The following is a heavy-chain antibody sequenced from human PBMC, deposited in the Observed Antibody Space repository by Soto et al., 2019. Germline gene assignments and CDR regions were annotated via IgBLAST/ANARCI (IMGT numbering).Heavy chain of an antibody. CDR2: IYPGDSDT. CDR1: GYSFTSDW. D-gene: IGHD2-15*01. J-gene: IGHJ6*02. V-gene: IGHV5-51*01. Sequence: GESLKISCKGSGYSFTSDWINWVRQMPGKGLEWMGIIYPGDSDTRYSPSFQGQVTISADKSIDTAYLQWRSLKASDTAVYYCARHHGSPGSYFSLGVWGQGTTVTVSS. CDR3: ARHHGSPGSYFSLGV.